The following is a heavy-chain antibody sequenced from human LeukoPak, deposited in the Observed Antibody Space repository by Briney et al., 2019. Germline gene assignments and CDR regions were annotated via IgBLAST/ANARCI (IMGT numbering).Heavy chain of an antibody. Sequence: QPGGSLRLSCAASGFTFSSYGMHWVRQAPGKGLEWGAVIWYDGSNKYYADSVKGRFTISRDNSKNTLYLQMNSLRPEDTAVYYCARAGYSSGWYDYWGQGTLVTVSS. J-gene: IGHJ4*02. D-gene: IGHD6-19*01. CDR2: IWYDGSNK. CDR3: ARAGYSSGWYDY. CDR1: GFTFSSYG. V-gene: IGHV3-33*01.